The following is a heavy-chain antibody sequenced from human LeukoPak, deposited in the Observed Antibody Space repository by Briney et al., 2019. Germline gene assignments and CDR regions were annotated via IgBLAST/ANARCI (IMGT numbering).Heavy chain of an antibody. D-gene: IGHD2-15*01. CDR2: GHYSGST. V-gene: IGHV4-39*02. CDR3: VRGQGAFGGHEWANWFDP. J-gene: IGHJ5*02. CDR1: GGSIRSSSYY. Sequence: ETLSLTCTVSGGSIRSSSYYWAWIRQPPGKGLEWIATGHYSGSTFYNPSLKSRLTLSIDTSKNLFSLQVTSVTAADTAMYYCVRGQGAFGGHEWANWFDPWGQGTLVTVSS.